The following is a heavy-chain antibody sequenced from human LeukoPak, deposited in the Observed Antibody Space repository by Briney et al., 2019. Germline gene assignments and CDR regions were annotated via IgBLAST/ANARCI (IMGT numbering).Heavy chain of an antibody. V-gene: IGHV4-59*01. D-gene: IGHD3-10*01. CDR2: IYYSGST. Sequence: AGGSLRLSCAASGFTFSNAWMSWIRQPPGKGLEWIGYIYYSGSTNYNPSLKSRVTISVDTSKNQFSLKLSSVTAADTAVYYCARSRAVRGVNPLYFDYWGQGTLVTVSS. CDR3: ARSRAVRGVNPLYFDY. J-gene: IGHJ4*02. CDR1: GFTFSNAW.